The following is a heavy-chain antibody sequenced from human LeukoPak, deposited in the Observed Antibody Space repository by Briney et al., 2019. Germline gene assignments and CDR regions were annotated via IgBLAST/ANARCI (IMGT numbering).Heavy chain of an antibody. J-gene: IGHJ5*02. Sequence: SETLSLTCTVPGDSTSGYYWSWIRQPAGKGLEWIGRMYTSGSANYNPSLKSRVTMSLDASKKLFSLQMSSVTAADTAIYYCATERSRGLALWGQGALVIVSS. CDR1: GDSTSGYY. CDR3: ATERSRGLAL. V-gene: IGHV4-4*07. CDR2: MYTSGSA. D-gene: IGHD2-2*01.